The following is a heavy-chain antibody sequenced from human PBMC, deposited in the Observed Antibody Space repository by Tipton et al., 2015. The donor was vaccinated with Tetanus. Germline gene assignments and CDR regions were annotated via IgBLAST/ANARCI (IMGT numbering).Heavy chain of an antibody. CDR1: GGSVRSGSYY. CDR3: ARAHYDFWSSDSYYYGVDV. Sequence: LRLSCTVSGGSVRSGSYYWNWIRQPPGKGLEWLAYISYSGRTNSNYSLKSRITVSQDTSKNQFSLKLTSVTAADTAVYYCARAHYDFWSSDSYYYGVDVWGQGTTVTVSS. D-gene: IGHD3-3*01. J-gene: IGHJ6*02. V-gene: IGHV4-61*01. CDR2: ISYSGRT.